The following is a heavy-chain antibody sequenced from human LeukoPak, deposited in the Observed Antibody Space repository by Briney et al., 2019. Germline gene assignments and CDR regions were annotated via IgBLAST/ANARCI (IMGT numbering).Heavy chain of an antibody. D-gene: IGHD2-15*01. CDR3: AKTAASSIAS. V-gene: IGHV6-1*01. J-gene: IGHJ5*01. CDR2: TYYRSKLYN. Sequence: SQTLSLTCALSGDSVSSNSAAWNWIRQSPSRGLEWLGRTYYRSKLYNHYAVSVKSRITINPDTSKNQFALQLNSVTPEDTAVYYCAKTAASSIASWGQGTLVTVSS. CDR1: GDSVSSNSAA.